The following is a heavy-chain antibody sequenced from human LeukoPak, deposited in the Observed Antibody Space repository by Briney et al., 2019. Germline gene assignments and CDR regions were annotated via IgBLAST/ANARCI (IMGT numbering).Heavy chain of an antibody. Sequence: SETLSLTCTVPGGSISSYYWSWIRQPPGKGLEWIGYIYYSGSTNYNPSLKSRVTISVDTSKNQFSLKLSSVTAADTAVYYCARGVWTLGPPLFDYWGQGTLVTVSS. CDR3: ARGVWTLGPPLFDY. D-gene: IGHD7-27*01. V-gene: IGHV4-59*01. J-gene: IGHJ4*02. CDR1: GGSISSYY. CDR2: IYYSGST.